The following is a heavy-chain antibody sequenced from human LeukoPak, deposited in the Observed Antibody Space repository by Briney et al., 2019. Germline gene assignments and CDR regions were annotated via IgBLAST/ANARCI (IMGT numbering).Heavy chain of an antibody. CDR2: IKQDGSEK. J-gene: IGHJ3*02. V-gene: IGHV3-7*01. Sequence: GGSLRLSCAASGFTLSSYWMSWVRQAPGKGLEWVANIKQDGSEKYYVDSVKGRFTISRDNAKNSLYLQMNSLRAEDTAVYYCARAGYGRHMIDAFDIWGQGTMVTVSS. CDR1: GFTLSSYW. CDR3: ARAGYGRHMIDAFDI. D-gene: IGHD5-12*01.